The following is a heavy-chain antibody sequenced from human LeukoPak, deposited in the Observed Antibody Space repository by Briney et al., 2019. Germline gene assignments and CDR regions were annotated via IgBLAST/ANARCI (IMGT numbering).Heavy chain of an antibody. J-gene: IGHJ4*02. CDR2: ISYDGSNK. V-gene: IGHV3-30*04. CDR1: GFTFSSYA. D-gene: IGHD4-17*01. CDR3: ARDGDYGDYASPFDY. Sequence: GGSLRLSCAASGFTFSSYAMHWVRQAPGKGLEWVAVISYDGSNKYYADSVKGRFTISRDNSKNTLYLQMNSLRAEDTAVYYCARDGDYGDYASPFDYWGQGTLVTVSS.